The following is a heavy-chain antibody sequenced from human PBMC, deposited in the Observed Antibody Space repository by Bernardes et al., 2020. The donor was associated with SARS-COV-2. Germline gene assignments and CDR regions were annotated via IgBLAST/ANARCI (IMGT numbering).Heavy chain of an antibody. J-gene: IGHJ4*02. CDR1: GFTFSKVW. CDR2: IKSKTDDGTA. V-gene: IGHV3-15*01. D-gene: IGHD6-19*01. Sequence: GGSLRLSCAASGFTFSKVWMSWVRQAPGKGLEWVGRIKSKTDDGTADYAAPVKGRFSISRDDSKNTLYLQMNSLKTEDTAVYYCNTVWDSSLVTEIDHWGQGTLVTVSS. CDR3: NTVWDSSLVTEIDH.